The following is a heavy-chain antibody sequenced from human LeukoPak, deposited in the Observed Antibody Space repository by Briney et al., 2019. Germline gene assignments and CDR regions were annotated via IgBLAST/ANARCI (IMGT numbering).Heavy chain of an antibody. J-gene: IGHJ4*02. V-gene: IGHV3-30*18. CDR1: GFTFSSSG. CDR3: AKDFISGSAH. CDR2: ISSDGSNK. D-gene: IGHD6-19*01. Sequence: GGSLRLSCAASGFTFSSSGMHWVRQAPGKGLEWVAVISSDGSNKYYADSVKGRFTISRGDSRNTLYLQMNSLRAEDTAVYFCAKDFISGSAHWGQGTLVTVSS.